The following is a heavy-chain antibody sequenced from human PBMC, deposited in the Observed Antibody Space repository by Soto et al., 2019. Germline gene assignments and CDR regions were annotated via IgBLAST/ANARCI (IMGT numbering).Heavy chain of an antibody. CDR1: GYTFTMHY. D-gene: IGHD6-6*01. CDR3: ARVSSIAARRSYDS. Sequence: ASVKVSCKASGYTFTMHYIHWVRQAPGQGLEWMAGLNPHSGKAAYAQRFQGRLTMTGNASTSTAYMELSGLRSEDTAMYYCARVSSIAARRSYDSWGQGTLVTVSS. CDR2: LNPHSGKA. J-gene: IGHJ4*02. V-gene: IGHV1-8*01.